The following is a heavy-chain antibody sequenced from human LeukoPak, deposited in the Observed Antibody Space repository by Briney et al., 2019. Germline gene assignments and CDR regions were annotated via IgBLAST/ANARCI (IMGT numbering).Heavy chain of an antibody. Sequence: PTETLSLTCTVSGGSISSYYWSWIRQPPGKGLEWIGYIYYSGSTNYSPSLKSRVTISVDTSKNQFSLKLSSVTAADTAVYYCARGGAIFGVVTLKYWGQGTLVTVSS. D-gene: IGHD3-3*01. CDR3: ARGGAIFGVVTLKY. CDR1: GGSISSYY. CDR2: IYYSGST. V-gene: IGHV4-59*01. J-gene: IGHJ4*02.